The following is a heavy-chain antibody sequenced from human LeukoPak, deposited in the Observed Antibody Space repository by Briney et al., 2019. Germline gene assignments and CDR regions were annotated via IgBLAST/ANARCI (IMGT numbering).Heavy chain of an antibody. CDR3: ARLREIPVFGVVTKSTSYFDY. Sequence: GGSLRLSCAASDFTFSNYGMHWVRQAPGKGLEWVAFIRYDGSNKYYADSVKGRFTISRDNAKNSLYLQMNSLRAEDTAVYYCARLREIPVFGVVTKSTSYFDYWGQGTLVTVSS. CDR2: IRYDGSNK. CDR1: DFTFSNYG. V-gene: IGHV3-30*02. J-gene: IGHJ4*02. D-gene: IGHD3-3*01.